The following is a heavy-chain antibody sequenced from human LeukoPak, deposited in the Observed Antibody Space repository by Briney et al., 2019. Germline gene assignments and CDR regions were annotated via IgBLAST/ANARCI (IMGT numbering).Heavy chain of an antibody. J-gene: IGHJ4*02. CDR3: ARVGADGFDY. D-gene: IGHD6-25*01. V-gene: IGHV4-30-2*01. Sequence: TLSLTCAVSGGSISSGGYSWSWIRQPPGKGLEWIGYIYHSGSTYYNPSLKSRVTISVDRSKNQFSLKLSSVTAADTAVYYCARVGADGFDYWGQGTLVTVSS. CDR2: IYHSGST. CDR1: GGSISSGGYS.